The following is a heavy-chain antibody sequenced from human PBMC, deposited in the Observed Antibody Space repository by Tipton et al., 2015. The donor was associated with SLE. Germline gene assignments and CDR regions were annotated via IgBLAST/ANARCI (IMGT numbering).Heavy chain of an antibody. J-gene: IGHJ3*02. CDR2: ISGSGGST. CDR1: GFTFSSYA. V-gene: IGHV3-23*01. D-gene: IGHD7-27*01. Sequence: SLRLSCAASGFTFSSYAMSWVRQAPGKGLEWVSAISGSGGSTYYADSVKGRFTISRDNAKNSLYLQMNSLRAEDTAVYYCARLWGDAFDIWGQGTMVTVSS. CDR3: ARLWGDAFDI.